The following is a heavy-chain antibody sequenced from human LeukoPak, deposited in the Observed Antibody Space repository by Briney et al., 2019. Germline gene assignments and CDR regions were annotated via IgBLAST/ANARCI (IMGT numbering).Heavy chain of an antibody. CDR2: IYYSGST. V-gene: IGHV4-31*03. Sequence: PSETLSLTCTVSGGSISSGGYYWSWIRQHPGKGLEWIGYIYYSGSTYYNPSLKSRVTISVDTSKNQFSLKLSSVTAADTAVYYCARRSSVGQIDGWGQGTLVTVSS. CDR3: ARRSSVGQIDG. D-gene: IGHD1-26*01. J-gene: IGHJ4*02. CDR1: GGSISSGGYY.